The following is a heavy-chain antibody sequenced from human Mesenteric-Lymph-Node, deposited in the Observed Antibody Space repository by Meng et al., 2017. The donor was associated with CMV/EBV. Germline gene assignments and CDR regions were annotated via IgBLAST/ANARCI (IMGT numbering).Heavy chain of an antibody. CDR3: AKAVVVPGAIGNYNYGMDV. J-gene: IGHJ6*02. V-gene: IGHV3-30*02. CDR1: GFTFSSYG. Sequence: GGSLRLSCAASGFTFSSYGMYWVRQAPGKGLEWVAFIEYDGSNKYYADSVKGRFTISRDNSKNTLYLQMNSLRAEDTAVYYCAKAVVVPGAIGNYNYGMDVWGQGTTVTVSS. D-gene: IGHD2-2*01. CDR2: IEYDGSNK.